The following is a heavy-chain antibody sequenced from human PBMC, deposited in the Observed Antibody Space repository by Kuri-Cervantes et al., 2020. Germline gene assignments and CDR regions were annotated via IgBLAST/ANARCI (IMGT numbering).Heavy chain of an antibody. J-gene: IGHJ5*02. CDR3: ARDISSGWYGWFDP. CDR2: IYYSGST. Sequence: LRLSCTVSGGSISSYYWSWIRQPPGKGLEWIGYIYYSGSTNYNPSLKSRVTISVDTSKNQFSLKLSSVTAADTAVYYCARDISSGWYGWFDPWGQGTLVTVSS. CDR1: GGSISSYY. V-gene: IGHV4-59*01. D-gene: IGHD6-19*01.